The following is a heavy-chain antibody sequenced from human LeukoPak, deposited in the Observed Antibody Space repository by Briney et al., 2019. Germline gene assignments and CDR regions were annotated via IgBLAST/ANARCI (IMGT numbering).Heavy chain of an antibody. J-gene: IGHJ4*02. CDR2: INPNSGGT. Sequence: ASVKVSCKASGYTFTGYYMHWVRQAPGQGLEWMGWINPNSGGTNYAQKFPGTVTMPRDTSISTAYMGLSRLRSDDTAVYYCARDFQPGIAAAGTDYWGQGTLVTVSS. CDR1: GYTFTGYY. D-gene: IGHD6-13*01. CDR3: ARDFQPGIAAAGTDY. V-gene: IGHV1-2*02.